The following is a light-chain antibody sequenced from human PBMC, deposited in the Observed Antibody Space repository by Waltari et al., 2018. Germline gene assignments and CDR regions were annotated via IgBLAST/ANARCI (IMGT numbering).Light chain of an antibody. CDR3: NSRDSGGNQLI. CDR2: GKN. CDR1: ILRSYY. V-gene: IGLV3-19*01. J-gene: IGLJ2*01. Sequence: SSELTQDSAVSVALGQTVRITCQGDILRSYYASWYKQKPGQPPVLVIYGKNNRPSGIPDRVSGSSSGNTGSFTVTGSQAEDEADYYCNSRDSGGNQLIFGGGTKLTVL.